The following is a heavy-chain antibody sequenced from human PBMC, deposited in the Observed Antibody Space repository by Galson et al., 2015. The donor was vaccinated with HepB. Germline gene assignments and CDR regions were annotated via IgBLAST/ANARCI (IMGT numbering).Heavy chain of an antibody. V-gene: IGHV3-53*01. CDR2: IYSGGNT. Sequence: SLRLSCAASGFSVSNYYMSWVRQAPGKGLEWVSVIYSGGNTYYADSAKGRLSISRDSTRDTVYLQMNSLRAEDTAVYYCARGGFYHYYYYMDVWGKGTTVTVYS. J-gene: IGHJ6*03. D-gene: IGHD3-16*01. CDR3: ARGGFYHYYYYMDV. CDR1: GFSVSNYY.